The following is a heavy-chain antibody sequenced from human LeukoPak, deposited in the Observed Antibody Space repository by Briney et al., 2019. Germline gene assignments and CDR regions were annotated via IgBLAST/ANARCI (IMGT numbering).Heavy chain of an antibody. Sequence: GGSLRLSCAASGFTFSSYWMSWVRQAPGKGLEWVANIKQDGSEKYYVDSVKGRFTISRDNAKNSLYLQMNSLRAEDTAVYYCARDRVYVWGSYRENYFDYWGQGTLVTVSS. D-gene: IGHD3-16*02. CDR2: IKQDGSEK. J-gene: IGHJ4*02. V-gene: IGHV3-7*01. CDR3: ARDRVYVWGSYRENYFDY. CDR1: GFTFSSYW.